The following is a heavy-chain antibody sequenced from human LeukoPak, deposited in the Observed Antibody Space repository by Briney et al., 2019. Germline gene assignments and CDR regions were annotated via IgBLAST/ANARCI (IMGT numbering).Heavy chain of an antibody. D-gene: IGHD6-19*01. CDR1: GGSISSYY. CDR2: IYYSGST. J-gene: IGHJ4*02. CDR3: ARVYSSGWFLDY. Sequence: SETLSLTCTVSGGSISSYYWSWIRQPPGKGLEWIGYIYYSGSTNYNPSLKSRVTISVDTSKNQFSLKLSSVTAADTAVYYCARVYSSGWFLDYWGQGTLVTVSP. V-gene: IGHV4-59*01.